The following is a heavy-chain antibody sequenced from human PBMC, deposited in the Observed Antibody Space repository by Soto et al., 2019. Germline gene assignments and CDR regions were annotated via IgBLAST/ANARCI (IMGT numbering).Heavy chain of an antibody. CDR2: INPNSGGT. CDR1: GYTFTGYY. J-gene: IGHJ6*03. D-gene: IGHD2-2*01. V-gene: IGHV1-2*04. Sequence: ASVKVSCKASGYTFTGYYMHWVRQAPGQGLEWMGWINPNSGGTNYAQKFQGWVTMTRDTSISTAYMELSRLRSDDTAVYYCARVVPAATAWGAMDVWGKGTTVTASS. CDR3: ARVVPAATAWGAMDV.